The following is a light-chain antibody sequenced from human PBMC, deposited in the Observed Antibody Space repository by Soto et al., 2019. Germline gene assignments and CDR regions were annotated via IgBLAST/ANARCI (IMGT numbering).Light chain of an antibody. Sequence: DIVMTQSPLSLPVTLGQPASISCRASQSLVHGDGNTYLDWFQXRPGQXXRRLIYKASNRDSGVPARFSGSGSGTDFALKISRVEAEDVGVYYCMQGTHWPITFGQGTRLEIK. CDR3: MQGTHWPIT. CDR1: QSLVHGDGNTY. CDR2: KAS. J-gene: IGKJ5*01. V-gene: IGKV2-30*02.